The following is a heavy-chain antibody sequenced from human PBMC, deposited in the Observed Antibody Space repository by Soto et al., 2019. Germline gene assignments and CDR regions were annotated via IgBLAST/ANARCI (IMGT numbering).Heavy chain of an antibody. CDR2: ITTSSAYI. CDR1: GFTFNTYD. D-gene: IGHD2-21*01. J-gene: IGHJ5*02. Sequence: EVQLVKSGGGLVKPGGSLRLSCAASGFTFNTYDMNWVRQAPGKGLEWVSSITTSSAYIYYADSLKGRITISRDNAKNSLFLQMNSLRAEDTAVYYCVRSGTARLLRHSSFDTWGQGTPVTVSS. V-gene: IGHV3-21*01. CDR3: VRSGTARLLRHSSFDT.